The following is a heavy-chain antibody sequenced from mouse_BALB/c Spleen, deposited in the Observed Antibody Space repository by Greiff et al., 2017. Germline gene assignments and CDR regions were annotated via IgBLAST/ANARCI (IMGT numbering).Heavy chain of an antibody. Sequence: EVQGVESGGGLVKPGGSLKLSCAASGFAFSSSDMSWVRQTPEKRLEWVAYISSGGGRTYYPDTVKGRFTISRDTAKNTLYLQMSSLKSEDTAMYYWARQPLRLRAMDYWGQGTSVTVSS. V-gene: IGHV5-12-1*01. CDR1: GFAFSSSD. J-gene: IGHJ4*01. CDR3: ARQPLRLRAMDY. CDR2: ISSGGGRT. D-gene: IGHD1-2*01.